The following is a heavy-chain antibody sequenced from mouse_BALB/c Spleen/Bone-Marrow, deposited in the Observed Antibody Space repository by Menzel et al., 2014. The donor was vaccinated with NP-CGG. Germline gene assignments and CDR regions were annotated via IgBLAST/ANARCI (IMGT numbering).Heavy chain of an antibody. J-gene: IGHJ2*01. CDR2: INPDSRTI. D-gene: IGHD1-1*01. Sequence: EVQLVESGGGLVQPGGSLKLSCAASGFDFSRYCMSWVRQAPGKGLEWIGEINPDSRTINYSPSLKDKFIISRDNAKNTLYLRLNKVRSEDTALYYCARPDYYGYLNYWGQGTTLTVSS. CDR1: GFDFSRYC. CDR3: ARPDYYGYLNY. V-gene: IGHV4-1*02.